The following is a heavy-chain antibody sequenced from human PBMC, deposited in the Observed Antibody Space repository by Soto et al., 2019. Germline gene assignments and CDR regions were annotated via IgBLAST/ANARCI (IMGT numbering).Heavy chain of an antibody. CDR1: GYSFTTYW. J-gene: IGHJ4*02. CDR3: ARFGSGYSLPLNPFAY. D-gene: IGHD3-22*01. V-gene: IGHV5-51*01. Sequence: PGESLKISCKASGYSFTTYWIGGVRQMPGKGLEWMGIIYPGDSDTKYSPSLQGQVSISADTSISTAYLQWTSLKASDTAMYYCARFGSGYSLPLNPFAYSGQRTLVPVSS. CDR2: IYPGDSDT.